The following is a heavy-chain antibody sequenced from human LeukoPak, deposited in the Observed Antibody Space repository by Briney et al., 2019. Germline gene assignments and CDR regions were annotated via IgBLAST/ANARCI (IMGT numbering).Heavy chain of an antibody. Sequence: PGGSLRLSCAASGFTFSNYGMHWVRQAPGKGLEWVSFIGYDGSDKYYADSVKGRFTISRDISKNTLYLQMNSLRAEDTAVYYCANSPPYTSSWSLNYFDHWGQGTLVIVSS. J-gene: IGHJ4*02. CDR2: IGYDGSDK. CDR1: GFTFSNYG. CDR3: ANSPPYTSSWSLNYFDH. D-gene: IGHD6-6*01. V-gene: IGHV3-30*02.